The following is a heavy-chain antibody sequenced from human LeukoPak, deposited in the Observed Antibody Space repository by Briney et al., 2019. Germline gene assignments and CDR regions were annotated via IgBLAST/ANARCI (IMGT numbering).Heavy chain of an antibody. V-gene: IGHV4-34*01. J-gene: IGHJ6*03. CDR1: GESFSGYY. Sequence: SETLSLTCAVYGESFSGYYWSWIRQPPGKGLEWIGEINHSGSTNYNPSLKSRFTISVDTSKNQFSPKLSSVTAADTGVYYCARGQGYCSSTSCYNYYYMDVWGKGTTVTVSS. CDR3: ARGQGYCSSTSCYNYYYMDV. CDR2: INHSGST. D-gene: IGHD2-2*02.